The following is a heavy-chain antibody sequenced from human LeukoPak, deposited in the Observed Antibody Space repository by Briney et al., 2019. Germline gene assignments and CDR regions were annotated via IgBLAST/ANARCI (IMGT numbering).Heavy chain of an antibody. D-gene: IGHD3-10*01. Sequence: GTSLRLSCAASGFTFSRYAMHWVRQAPGKGLEWVAVISYDGTAKFYADSVKGRFTISRDSSKNTLYLQLNGLRTEDTAVYYCARASITMVRGVNEHWGQGTLVTVSS. V-gene: IGHV3-30-3*01. CDR2: ISYDGTAK. CDR3: ARASITMVRGVNEH. J-gene: IGHJ1*01. CDR1: GFTFSRYA.